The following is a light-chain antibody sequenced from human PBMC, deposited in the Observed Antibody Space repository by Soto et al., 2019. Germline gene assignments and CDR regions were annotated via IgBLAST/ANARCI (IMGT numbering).Light chain of an antibody. CDR2: GAS. Sequence: EIGMTQSPFTLSVSPGERVTLSCRASQTVASNLAWYQQKPGQAPRVVIHGASTRATDFPARFSGSGSGTEFTLTISSLQSEDIGVYYCHQYNTWPRTFGQGTKVDIK. CDR3: HQYNTWPRT. V-gene: IGKV3-15*01. CDR1: QTVASN. J-gene: IGKJ1*01.